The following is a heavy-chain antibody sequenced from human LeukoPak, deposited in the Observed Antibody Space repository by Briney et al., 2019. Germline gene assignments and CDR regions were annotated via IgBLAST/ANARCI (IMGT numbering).Heavy chain of an antibody. Sequence: ASVKVSCKASGYTFTSYYMHWVRQAPGQGLERMGIINPSGGSTSYAQKFQGRVTMTRDTSTSTVYMGLSSLRSEDTAVYYCARDDVGYGIAVAGFVDYWGQGTLVTVSS. D-gene: IGHD6-19*01. J-gene: IGHJ4*02. V-gene: IGHV1-46*01. CDR2: INPSGGST. CDR3: ARDDVGYGIAVAGFVDY. CDR1: GYTFTSYY.